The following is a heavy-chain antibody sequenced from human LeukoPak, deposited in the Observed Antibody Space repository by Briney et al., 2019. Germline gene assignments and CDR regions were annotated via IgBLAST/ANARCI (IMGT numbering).Heavy chain of an antibody. V-gene: IGHV4-31*03. J-gene: IGHJ4*02. CDR1: GGSISSDGYY. Sequence: SETLSLTCTVSGGSISSDGYYWTWIRQDPGKGLEWIGYISYSGSTKYNPSLKSRVTISADTSKNQLSLSLSSVTAADTAVYYCARGASSSWYVWGQGTLVTVSS. CDR2: ISYSGST. D-gene: IGHD6-13*01. CDR3: ARGASSSWYV.